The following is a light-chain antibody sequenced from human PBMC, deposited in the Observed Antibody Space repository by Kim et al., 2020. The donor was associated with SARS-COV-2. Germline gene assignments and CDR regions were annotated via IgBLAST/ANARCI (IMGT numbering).Light chain of an antibody. Sequence: DIQMTQSPSSLSASVGDRVTITCRASQSISRYLNWYQQKPGKDPDLLIYAASSLQSGVPSRFSGSGSGTEFTLTISSLQPEDFATYYCQQTYTTPPWTFGQGTKVDIK. J-gene: IGKJ1*01. CDR1: QSISRY. CDR2: AAS. V-gene: IGKV1-39*01. CDR3: QQTYTTPPWT.